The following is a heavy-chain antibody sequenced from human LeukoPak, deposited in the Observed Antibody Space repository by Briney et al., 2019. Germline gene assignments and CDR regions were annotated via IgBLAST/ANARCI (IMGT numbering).Heavy chain of an antibody. D-gene: IGHD3-22*01. V-gene: IGHV4-39*07. Sequence: RSETLSLTCTVSGGSISSSSYYWGWIRQPPGKGLEWIGSIYYSGSTYYNPSLKCRVTISVDTSKNQFSLKLNSVTAADTAVYYCARSMIVVPYAFDIWGQGTMVTVSS. J-gene: IGHJ3*02. CDR1: GGSISSSSYY. CDR2: IYYSGST. CDR3: ARSMIVVPYAFDI.